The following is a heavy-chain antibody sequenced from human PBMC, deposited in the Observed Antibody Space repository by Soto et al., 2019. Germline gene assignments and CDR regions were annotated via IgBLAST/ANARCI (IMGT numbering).Heavy chain of an antibody. V-gene: IGHV3-23*01. CDR1: GFTFSSYA. CDR3: VKGECSGSSCYGSF. CDR2: ITVSGGDT. Sequence: PGGSLILSCAASGFTFSSYAMGWVRQAPGKGLEWVSAITVSGGDTYYAVSVTGRFTISRDNSKNTLYLQMNSLRAEDTAIYHCVKGECSGSSCYGSFWGQGTLVTVSS. D-gene: IGHD2-15*01. J-gene: IGHJ4*02.